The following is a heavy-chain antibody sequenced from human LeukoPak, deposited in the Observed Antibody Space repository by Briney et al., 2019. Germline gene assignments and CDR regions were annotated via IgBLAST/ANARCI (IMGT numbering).Heavy chain of an antibody. CDR1: GGSISSSSYY. V-gene: IGHV3-30*03. CDR3: ARGRWSYYDSSGNRADYFDY. CDR2: ISYDGSNE. J-gene: IGHJ4*02. Sequence: LSLTCTVSGGSISSSSYYWGWVRQAPGKGLEWVAIISYDGSNEYYADSVKGRFTISRDNSKNTLYLQMNSLGAEDTAVYYCARGRWSYYDSSGNRADYFDYWGQGTLVTVSS. D-gene: IGHD3-22*01.